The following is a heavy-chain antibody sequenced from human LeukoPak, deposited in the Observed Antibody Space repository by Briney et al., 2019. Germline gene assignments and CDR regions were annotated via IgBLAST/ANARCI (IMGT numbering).Heavy chain of an antibody. D-gene: IGHD6-13*01. CDR3: ASFTGAAALFDY. V-gene: IGHV4-34*01. CDR2: INHSGST. J-gene: IGHJ4*02. CDR1: GGPFSGYY. Sequence: PSETLSLTCAVYGGPFSGYYWSWIRQPPGKGLEWIGEINHSGSTNYNPSLKSRVTISVDTSKNQFSLTLSSVTAADTAVYYCASFTGAAALFDYWGQGTLVTVSS.